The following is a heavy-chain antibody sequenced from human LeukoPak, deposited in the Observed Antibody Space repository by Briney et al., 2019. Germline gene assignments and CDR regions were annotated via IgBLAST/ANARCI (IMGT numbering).Heavy chain of an antibody. CDR3: ARDDRRNSGSPRWFDP. CDR2: ISSSGSSK. V-gene: IGHV3-48*03. CDR1: GFTFDGYA. D-gene: IGHD1-26*01. J-gene: IGHJ5*02. Sequence: GRSLRLSCAASGFTFDGYAMPWVRQAPGKGLEWVSFISSSGSSKSYADSVKGRFSISRDNAKNSLYLQMSSLRDEDTAVYYCARDDRRNSGSPRWFDPWGQGTLVTVSS.